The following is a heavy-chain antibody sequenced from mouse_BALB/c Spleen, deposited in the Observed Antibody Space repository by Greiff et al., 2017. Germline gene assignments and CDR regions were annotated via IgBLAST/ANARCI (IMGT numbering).Heavy chain of an antibody. D-gene: IGHD2-1*01. Sequence: QVQLQQSGAELVRPGTSVKVSCKASGYAFTNYLIEWVKQRPGQGLEWIGVINPGSGGTNYNEKFKGKATLTADKSSSTAYMQLSSLTSDDSAVYFCARSYGNSAMDYWGQGTSVTVSS. CDR2: INPGSGGT. CDR3: ARSYGNSAMDY. CDR1: GYAFTNYL. J-gene: IGHJ4*01. V-gene: IGHV1-54*01.